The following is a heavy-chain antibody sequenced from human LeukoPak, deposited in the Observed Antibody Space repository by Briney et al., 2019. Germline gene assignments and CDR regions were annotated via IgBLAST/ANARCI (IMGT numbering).Heavy chain of an antibody. V-gene: IGHV4-31*03. CDR2: IYDSGTT. D-gene: IGHD1-1*01. J-gene: IGHJ4*02. Sequence: SETLSLTCTVSGGSISNGGNYWIWIPPHPGKDLERIGYIYDSGTTYYNPALQSRVTISVDPSDNKFSLKLRSLTAADTAVYYCARGGERRGFDYWGQGTLVTVSS. CDR1: GGSISNGGNY. CDR3: ARGGERRGFDY.